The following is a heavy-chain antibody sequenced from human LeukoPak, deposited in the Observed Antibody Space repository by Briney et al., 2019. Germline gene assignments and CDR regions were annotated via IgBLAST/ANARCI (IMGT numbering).Heavy chain of an antibody. CDR1: GDSISRYY. J-gene: IGHJ6*03. V-gene: IGHV4-59*01. CDR3: ARVHYFDSSGYYSSTYYYYMDV. D-gene: IGHD3-22*01. Sequence: PSETLSLTCTVSGDSISRYYWTCIRQSPGKGLEWIGYISYSWNTKDNPSLKSRVTISIETSKNQCSLKMRSVTAADTAVYYCARVHYFDSSGYYSSTYYYYMDVWGKGTTVTVSS. CDR2: ISYSWNT.